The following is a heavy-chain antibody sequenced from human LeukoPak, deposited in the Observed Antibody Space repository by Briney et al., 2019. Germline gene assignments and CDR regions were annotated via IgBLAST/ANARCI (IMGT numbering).Heavy chain of an antibody. CDR1: GFTFSNAW. CDR2: IKSKTDGGTT. D-gene: IGHD3-10*01. Sequence: PGGSLRLSCAASGFTFSNAWMSWVRQAPGKGLEWVGRIKSKTDGGTTDYAAPVKGRFTISRDDSKNTLYLQMNSLKTEDTAVYYCTTDREVWFGESAPIDYWGQGTLVTVSS. V-gene: IGHV3-15*01. J-gene: IGHJ4*02. CDR3: TTDREVWFGESAPIDY.